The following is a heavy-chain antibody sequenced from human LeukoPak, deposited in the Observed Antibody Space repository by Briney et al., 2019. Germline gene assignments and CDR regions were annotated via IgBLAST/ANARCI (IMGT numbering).Heavy chain of an antibody. D-gene: IGHD5-24*01. V-gene: IGHV3-9*01. CDR3: TKDSRWLQLYIRGAYFDS. CDR1: GFSFDDYA. J-gene: IGHJ4*02. Sequence: GRSLRLSCAASGFSFDDYAMHWVRQGPGKGLEWVSGISWNSNSIGYADSVKGRFTISRDNAKNYLYLQMNSLRPEDTALYYCTKDSRWLQLYIRGAYFDSWGQGTLVTVSS. CDR2: ISWNSNSI.